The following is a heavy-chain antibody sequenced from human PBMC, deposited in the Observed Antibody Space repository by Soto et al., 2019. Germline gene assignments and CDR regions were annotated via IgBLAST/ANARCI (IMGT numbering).Heavy chain of an antibody. Sequence: QVQLVQSGAEVKKPGASVKVSCKASGYTFTSYDINWVRQATGQGLEWMGWMNPNSGNTGYAQKFQGRVTMTRNTSISTDYMELSSLRSEDTAVYYCARGDSGYALYYYYCMDVWGQGTKVTVSS. CDR3: ARGDSGYALYYYYCMDV. CDR1: GYTFTSYD. J-gene: IGHJ6*02. D-gene: IGHD5-12*01. CDR2: MNPNSGNT. V-gene: IGHV1-8*01.